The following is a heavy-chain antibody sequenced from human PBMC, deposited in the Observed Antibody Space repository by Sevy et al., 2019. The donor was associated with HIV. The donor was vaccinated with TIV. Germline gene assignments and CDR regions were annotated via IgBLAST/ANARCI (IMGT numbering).Heavy chain of an antibody. J-gene: IGHJ6*02. CDR1: GGSISSSGYS. Sequence: SETLSLTCAVSGGSISSSGYSWSWIRQPPGKGLEWIGYIFHSGSTYYNPPLKSRVTISEDRSKNQFSLKLNSVTAADTAVYYCARVSSLELTYGMDVWGQGTTVTVSS. V-gene: IGHV4-30-2*01. D-gene: IGHD1-1*01. CDR2: IFHSGST. CDR3: ARVSSLELTYGMDV.